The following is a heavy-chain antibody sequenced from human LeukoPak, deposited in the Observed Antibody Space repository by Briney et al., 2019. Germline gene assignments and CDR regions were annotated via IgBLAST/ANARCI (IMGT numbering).Heavy chain of an antibody. V-gene: IGHV4-39*01. CDR1: GGSISSSSYY. CDR2: IYYSGST. Sequence: SETLSLTCTVSGGSISSSSYYWGWIRQPPGKGLEWIGSIYYSGSTYYNPSLKSRVTISVDTSKNQFSLKLSSVTAADTAVYYCARGLYSGAPPVYFDYWGQGTLVTVSS. CDR3: ARGLYSGAPPVYFDY. D-gene: IGHD1-26*01. J-gene: IGHJ4*02.